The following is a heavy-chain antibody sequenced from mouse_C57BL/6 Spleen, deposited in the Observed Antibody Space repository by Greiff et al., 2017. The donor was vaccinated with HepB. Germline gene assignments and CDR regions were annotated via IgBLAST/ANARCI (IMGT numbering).Heavy chain of an antibody. V-gene: IGHV14-4*01. CDR1: GFNIKDDS. CDR2: IDPENGDT. Sequence: VQLQQSGAELVRPGASVKLSCTASGFNIKDDSMHWVKQRPEQGLEWIGWIDPENGDTEYASKFQGKATITADTSSNTAYLQLSSLTSEDTAVYYCTTDYYGSSSIDYWGQGTLVTVSA. CDR3: TTDYYGSSSIDY. D-gene: IGHD1-1*01. J-gene: IGHJ3*01.